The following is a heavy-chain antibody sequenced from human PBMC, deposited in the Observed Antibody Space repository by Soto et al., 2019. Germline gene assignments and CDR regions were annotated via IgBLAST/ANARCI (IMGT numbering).Heavy chain of an antibody. CDR3: ARVIGLGADY. D-gene: IGHD3-16*01. CDR1: GFTFSSYW. J-gene: IGHJ4*02. CDR2: IKQDGREK. Sequence: EVQLVVSGGGLVQPGWSLRLSCAASGFTFSSYWMSWDRQAPGKGLEWVANIKQDGREKYYVDSVKGRFTITRDNSKNSLYLQMNSLRAEDTAVYYCARVIGLGADYWGQGTLVTVSS. V-gene: IGHV3-7*01.